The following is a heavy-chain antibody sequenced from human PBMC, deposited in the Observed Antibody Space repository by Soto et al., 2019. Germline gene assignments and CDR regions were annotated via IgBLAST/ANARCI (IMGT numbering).Heavy chain of an antibody. D-gene: IGHD3-16*02. V-gene: IGHV3-23*01. CDR2: ISGSGGST. J-gene: IGHJ4*02. Sequence: GSLRLSCAASGFTFSSYAMSWVRQAPGKGLEWVSAISGSGGSTYYADSVKGRFTISRDNSKNTLYLQMNSLRAEDTAVYYCAKDPTYYDYIWGSYRYGYYFVYWGQGTLVTVSS. CDR3: AKDPTYYDYIWGSYRYGYYFVY. CDR1: GFTFSSYA.